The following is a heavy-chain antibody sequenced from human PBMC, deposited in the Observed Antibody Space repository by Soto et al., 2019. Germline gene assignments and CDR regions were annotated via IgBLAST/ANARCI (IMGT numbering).Heavy chain of an antibody. CDR3: AREGVTIFGVVIVDI. Sequence: EASVKVSCKASGYTFTSYGISWVRQAPGQRLEWMGWINAGNGNTKYSQKFQGRVTITRDTSASTAYMELSSLRSEDTAVYYCAREGVTIFGVVIVDIWGQGTMVTVSS. J-gene: IGHJ3*02. CDR2: INAGNGNT. V-gene: IGHV1-3*01. CDR1: GYTFTSYG. D-gene: IGHD3-3*01.